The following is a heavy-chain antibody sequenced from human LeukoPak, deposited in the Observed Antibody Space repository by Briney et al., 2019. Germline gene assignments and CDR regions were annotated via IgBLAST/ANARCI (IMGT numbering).Heavy chain of an antibody. V-gene: IGHV7-4-1*02. CDR3: ARVSFAAVAGKVPFDY. J-gene: IGHJ4*02. D-gene: IGHD6-19*01. CDR1: GYTFTSYA. CDR2: INTNTGNP. Sequence: ASVKVSCKASGYTFTSYAMNWVRQAPGQGLEWMGWINTNTGNPTYAQGFTGRFVFSLDTSVSTAYLQISSLKAEDTAVYYCARVSFAAVAGKVPFDYWGQGTLVTVSS.